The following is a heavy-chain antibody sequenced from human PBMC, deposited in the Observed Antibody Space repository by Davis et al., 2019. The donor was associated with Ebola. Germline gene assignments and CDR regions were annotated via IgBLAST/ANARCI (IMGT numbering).Heavy chain of an antibody. CDR3: ASSSSGLSPFDS. D-gene: IGHD6-19*01. V-gene: IGHV3-23*01. Sequence: PGGSLRLSCAASGFTFSSYAMSWVRQAPGKGLEWVSAISGSGGSTYYADSVKGRFTISRDNSRNTLFLQMNSLRVEDTAVYYCASSSSGLSPFDSWGQGTLVTVSS. J-gene: IGHJ4*02. CDR1: GFTFSSYA. CDR2: ISGSGGST.